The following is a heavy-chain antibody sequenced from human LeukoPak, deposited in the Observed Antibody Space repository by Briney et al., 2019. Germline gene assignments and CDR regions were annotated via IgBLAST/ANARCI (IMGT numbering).Heavy chain of an antibody. CDR1: GFTFSSYS. D-gene: IGHD3-22*01. Sequence: PGGSLRLSCAASGFTFSSYSMNWVRQAQGKGLEWVSYISSSSSTTYYADSVKGRFTISRDNAKNSLYLQVNSLRAEDTAVYYCASDYYDSSGIDYWGQGTLVTVSS. V-gene: IGHV3-48*01. CDR3: ASDYYDSSGIDY. CDR2: ISSSSSTT. J-gene: IGHJ4*02.